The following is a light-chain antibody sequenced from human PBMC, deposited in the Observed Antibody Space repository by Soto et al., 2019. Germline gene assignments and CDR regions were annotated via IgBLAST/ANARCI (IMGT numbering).Light chain of an antibody. CDR3: QQTHSTPVT. Sequence: DIQVTQSPSALSAYVGDRVTITCQASQDIRNYLNWYQQKPGKAPDLLIYDASKLETGVPSRFSGSGSGTDFTLTISSLQPEDFATYYCQQTHSTPVTFGQGTRLEIK. V-gene: IGKV1-39*01. CDR1: QDIRNY. J-gene: IGKJ5*01. CDR2: DAS.